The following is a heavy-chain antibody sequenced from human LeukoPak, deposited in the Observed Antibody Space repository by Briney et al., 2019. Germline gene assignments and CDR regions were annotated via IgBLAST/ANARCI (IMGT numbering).Heavy chain of an antibody. V-gene: IGHV3-11*01. Sequence: PGGSLRLSCAASGFTFSDYYMSWIRQAPGKGLEWVSYISSSGTTISYTDSVKGRFTISRDNAKNSLYLQMNGLRAEDTAVYYCARASNRPYYDFWSGYSAEGFDYGMDVWGQGTTVTVSS. J-gene: IGHJ6*02. CDR1: GFTFSDYY. CDR3: ARASNRPYYDFWSGYSAEGFDYGMDV. CDR2: ISSSGTTI. D-gene: IGHD3-3*01.